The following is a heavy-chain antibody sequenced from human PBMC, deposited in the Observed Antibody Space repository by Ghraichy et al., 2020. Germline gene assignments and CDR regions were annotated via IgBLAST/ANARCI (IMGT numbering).Heavy chain of an antibody. D-gene: IGHD5-12*01. J-gene: IGHJ6*02. CDR2: IKQDGSEK. Sequence: GGSLRLSCAASGFTFSSYWMSWVRQAPGKGLEWVANIKQDGSEKYYVDSVKGRFTISRDNAKNSLYLQMNSLRAEDTAVYYCARRGIVATITYYYFGMDVWGQGTTVTVSS. CDR1: GFTFSSYW. V-gene: IGHV3-7*03. CDR3: ARRGIVATITYYYFGMDV.